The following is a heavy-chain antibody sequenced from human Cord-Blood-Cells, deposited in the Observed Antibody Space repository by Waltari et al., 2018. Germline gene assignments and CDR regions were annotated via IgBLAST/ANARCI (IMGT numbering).Heavy chain of an antibody. CDR2: ISRSSCYI. Sequence: ELQLVVSGAGLVTREAALRLSCAAPGFILSSYSVYCVRQASGKGLELVSSISRSSCYINHADSVKARFTIYRDKEKNSLYLQMNTLRADDTAVYYCARDHYSNYASFDYWGQGTLVTVSS. J-gene: IGHJ4*01. D-gene: IGHD4-4*01. V-gene: IGHV3-21*01. CDR1: GFILSSYS. CDR3: ARDHYSNYASFDY.